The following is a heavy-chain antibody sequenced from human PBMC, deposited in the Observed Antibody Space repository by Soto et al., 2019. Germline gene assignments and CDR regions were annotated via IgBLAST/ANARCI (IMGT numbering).Heavy chain of an antibody. CDR2: ISSSSRYI. CDR3: ARDLDPGISIYDY. J-gene: IGHJ4*02. Sequence: PGGSLRLSCAASGFTFSTNSMNWVRQAPGKGLEWVSSISSSSRYIYFADSLKGRFTISRDNAKNSLYLQMNSLRAEDTAVYYCARDLDPGISIYDYWGRGTLVTVSS. CDR1: GFTFSTNS. D-gene: IGHD2-15*01. V-gene: IGHV3-21*01.